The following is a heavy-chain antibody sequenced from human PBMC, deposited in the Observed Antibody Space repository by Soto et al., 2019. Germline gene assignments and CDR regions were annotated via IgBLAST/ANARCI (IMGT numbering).Heavy chain of an antibody. CDR1: GFTFSSYD. CDR3: ARVVNYDNSGGPDGFDI. J-gene: IGHJ3*02. Sequence: GGSLRLSCAASGFTFSSYDLHWVRQAPGKGLEWVAVISYDGGNKYYADSVKGRFTISRDNSKNTLYLQMNSLRAEDTAVYYCARVVNYDNSGGPDGFDIWGQGTMVTVSS. CDR2: ISYDGGNK. V-gene: IGHV3-30*03. D-gene: IGHD3-22*01.